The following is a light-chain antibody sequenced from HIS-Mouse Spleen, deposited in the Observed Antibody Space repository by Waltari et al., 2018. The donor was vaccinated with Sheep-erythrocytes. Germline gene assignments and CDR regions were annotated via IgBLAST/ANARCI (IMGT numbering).Light chain of an antibody. CDR1: SSDVGVYNY. CDR3: SSYAGSNNWV. J-gene: IGLJ3*02. CDR2: EVS. Sequence: QSALTQPPSASGSPGQSVTISSTGTSSDVGVYNYVSWYQQHPGKAPKLMIYEVSKRPSGVPDRFSGSKSGNTASLTVSGLQAEDEADYYCSSYAGSNNWVFGGGTKLTVL. V-gene: IGLV2-8*01.